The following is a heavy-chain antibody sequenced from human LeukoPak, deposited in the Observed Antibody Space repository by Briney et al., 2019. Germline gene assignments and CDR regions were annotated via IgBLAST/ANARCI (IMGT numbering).Heavy chain of an antibody. CDR2: IYWNGGST. CDR1: GFTFDDYG. CDR3: ARVRYSYGYNYYYYMDV. V-gene: IGHV3-20*04. Sequence: GGSLRLSCAASGFTFDDYGMSWVRQAPGKGLEWVSGIYWNGGSTGYADSVKGRFTISRDNAKNSLYLQMNSLRAEDTALYYCARVRYSYGYNYYYYMDVWGKGTTVTVSS. D-gene: IGHD5-18*01. J-gene: IGHJ6*03.